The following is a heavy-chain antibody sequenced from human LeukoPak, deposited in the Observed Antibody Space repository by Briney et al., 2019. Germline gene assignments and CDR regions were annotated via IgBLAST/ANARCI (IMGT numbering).Heavy chain of an antibody. CDR3: AKDTGSDIVVVVAATRGYFDY. J-gene: IGHJ4*02. D-gene: IGHD2-15*01. CDR2: ISGSGGST. V-gene: IGHV3-23*01. Sequence: PGGSLRLSCAASGFTFSSYAMSWVRQAPGKGLEWVSAISGSGGSTYYADSVKGRFTISRDNSKNTLYLQMNSLRAEDTAVYYCAKDTGSDIVVVVAATRGYFDYWGQGTLVTVSS. CDR1: GFTFSSYA.